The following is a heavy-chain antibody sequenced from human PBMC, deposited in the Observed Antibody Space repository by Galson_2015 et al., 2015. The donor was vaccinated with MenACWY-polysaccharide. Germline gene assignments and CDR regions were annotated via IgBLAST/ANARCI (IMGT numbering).Heavy chain of an antibody. D-gene: IGHD2-2*01. J-gene: IGHJ6*03. V-gene: IGHV3-30*18. CDR3: AKVMTYLYQYIDV. CDR2: ISYGGDSQ. Sequence: SLRLSCAASGFGVSHFGMHWVRQAPGKGLEWVAVISYGGDSQYYGDSVRGRFTISTDTSNNTLHLQMTSLTTEDTAVYYCAKVMTYLYQYIDVWGQGTTVIVSS. CDR1: GFGVSHFG.